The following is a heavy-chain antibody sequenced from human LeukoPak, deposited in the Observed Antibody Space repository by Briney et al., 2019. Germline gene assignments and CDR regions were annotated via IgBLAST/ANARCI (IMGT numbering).Heavy chain of an antibody. CDR3: ARYKRPGVNWFDP. D-gene: IGHD1-14*01. CDR1: GYTFSDYY. CDR2: IGPNSGGT. Sequence: ASVKVSCKASGYTFSDYYMHWVRQAPGQGLEWMGWIGPNSGGTNYAQKLQGRVTMTTDTSTSTAYMELRSLRSDDTAVYYCARYKRPGVNWFDPWGQGTLVTVSS. V-gene: IGHV1-2*02. J-gene: IGHJ5*02.